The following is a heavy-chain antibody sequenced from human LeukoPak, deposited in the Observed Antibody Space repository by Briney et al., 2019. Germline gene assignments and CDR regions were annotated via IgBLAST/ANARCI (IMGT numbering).Heavy chain of an antibody. CDR1: GFRFDEYV. J-gene: IGHJ3*02. CDR3: AKRLAAADTSSAFDI. V-gene: IGHV3-9*01. Sequence: PGRSLRLSCAASGFRFDEYVMQWVRQAPGKGLEWVSGISWNSGSIGYADSVKGRFTISRDNAKNSLYLQMNSLRAEDTALYYCAKRLAAADTSSAFDIWGQGTMVTVSS. CDR2: ISWNSGSI. D-gene: IGHD6-13*01.